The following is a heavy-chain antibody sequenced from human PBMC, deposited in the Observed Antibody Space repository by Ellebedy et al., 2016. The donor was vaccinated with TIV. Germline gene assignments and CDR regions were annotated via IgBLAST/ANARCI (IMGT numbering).Heavy chain of an antibody. V-gene: IGHV3-23*01. D-gene: IGHD2-2*02. CDR1: GFTFSSYA. J-gene: IGHJ1*01. Sequence: EGSLRLSXAASGFTFSSYAMSWVRQAPGKGLEWVSAIRGSGVSTYYADSVKGRFTISRDNSKNTLYLQMNSLRAEDTAVYYCAKDPGYCSSTSCYRYFQHWGQGTLVTVSS. CDR3: AKDPGYCSSTSCYRYFQH. CDR2: IRGSGVST.